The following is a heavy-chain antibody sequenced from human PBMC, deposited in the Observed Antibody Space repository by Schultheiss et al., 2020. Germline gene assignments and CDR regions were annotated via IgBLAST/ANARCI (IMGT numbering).Heavy chain of an antibody. J-gene: IGHJ6*02. D-gene: IGHD2-21*02. CDR3: ASVTGDTYSYYGMDL. V-gene: IGHV3-33*01. CDR1: GFSFSSYG. CDR2: IWYDGNKK. Sequence: GGSLRLSCVASGFSFSSYGMHWVRLAPGKGLEWVAPIWYDGNKKDYADSVKGRLTISRDNSKNTLYLQMNSLRVEDTAVYYCASVTGDTYSYYGMDLWGQGTMVTVSS.